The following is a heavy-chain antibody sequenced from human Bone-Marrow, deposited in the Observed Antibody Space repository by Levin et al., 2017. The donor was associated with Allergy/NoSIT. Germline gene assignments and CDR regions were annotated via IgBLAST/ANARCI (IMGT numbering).Heavy chain of an antibody. CDR1: GHTFTGYY. V-gene: IGHV1-2*06. Sequence: ASVKVSCKASGHTFTGYYVHWVRQAPGQGLEWMGRINPNSGATKYAEKFQGKVTLTRDTSIITVYMELNSRGSDDTAVYYCAKTIEQWLGRGDAFDVWGQGTMVTVSS. J-gene: IGHJ3*01. CDR2: INPNSGAT. CDR3: AKTIEQWLGRGDAFDV. D-gene: IGHD6-19*01.